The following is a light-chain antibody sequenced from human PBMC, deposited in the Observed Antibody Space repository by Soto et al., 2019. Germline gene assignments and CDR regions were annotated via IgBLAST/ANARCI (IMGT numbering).Light chain of an antibody. V-gene: IGKV3-11*01. CDR2: DAS. CDR3: QQRSSWPPPT. Sequence: IVLIQSPATLSLSPGERATLSCRASESVGNYLAWYQEKPGQAPRLLIYDASNRATGIPPRFSGSGSGTDFTLTISSLEPEDFAVYYCQQRSSWPPPTFGGGTKVEI. CDR1: ESVGNY. J-gene: IGKJ4*01.